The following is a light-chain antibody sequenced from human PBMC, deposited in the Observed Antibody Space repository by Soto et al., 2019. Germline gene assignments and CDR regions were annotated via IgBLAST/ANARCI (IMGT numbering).Light chain of an antibody. V-gene: IGLV2-14*02. CDR2: EVS. Sequence: QSVLTQPASVSGSPGQSITISCAGSGGDVGNYDLLSWYQKIPGKAPKLMIYEVSNRPSGVSNRFSGSKSGNTASLTISGLQAEDEADYYCSSPKVFGTGTKLTVL. CDR1: GGDVGNYDL. J-gene: IGLJ1*01. CDR3: SSPKV.